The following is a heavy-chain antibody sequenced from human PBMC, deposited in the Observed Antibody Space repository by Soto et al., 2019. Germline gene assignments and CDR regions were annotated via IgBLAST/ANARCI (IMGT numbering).Heavy chain of an antibody. J-gene: IGHJ6*03. CDR1: GYTFTSYD. D-gene: IGHD2-8*01. CDR2: MNPNSGNT. V-gene: IGHV1-8*01. CDR3: ARVVRGADYYYYMDV. Sequence: ASVKVSCKASGYTFTSYDINWVRQATGQGLQWMGWMNPNSGNTGYAQKFQGRVTMTRNTSISTAYMELSSLRSEDTAVYYCARVVRGADYYYYMDVWGKGTTVPVSS.